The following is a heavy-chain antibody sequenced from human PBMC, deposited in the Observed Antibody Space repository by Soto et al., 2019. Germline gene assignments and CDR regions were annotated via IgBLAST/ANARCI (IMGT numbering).Heavy chain of an antibody. Sequence: QVQLVESGGGVVQPGRSLRLSCAASGFTFSSYAMHWVRRAPGKGLEWMAVMSYDGSNTYYADSVKGRFTISTDDSKNTLYLQMSSLRPEDTALYYCARDGGAYWGQGTLVIASS. J-gene: IGHJ4*02. CDR2: MSYDGSNT. D-gene: IGHD3-16*01. V-gene: IGHV3-30-3*01. CDR3: ARDGGAY. CDR1: GFTFSSYA.